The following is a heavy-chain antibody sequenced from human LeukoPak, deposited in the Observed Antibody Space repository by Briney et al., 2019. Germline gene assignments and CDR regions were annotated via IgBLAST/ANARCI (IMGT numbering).Heavy chain of an antibody. Sequence: PSETLSLTCTVSGGSISSGGYYWSWIRQHPGKGLEWIGYIYYSGSTNYNPSLKSRVTISVDTSKNQFSLKLSSVTAADTAVYYCAREDTSHCYFDYWGQGTLVTVSS. V-gene: IGHV4-61*08. CDR3: AREDTSHCYFDY. CDR2: IYYSGST. D-gene: IGHD2-2*01. CDR1: GGSISSGGYY. J-gene: IGHJ4*02.